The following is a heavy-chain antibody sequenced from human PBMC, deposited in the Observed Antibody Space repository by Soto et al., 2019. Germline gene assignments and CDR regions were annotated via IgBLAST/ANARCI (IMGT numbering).Heavy chain of an antibody. CDR3: NTYYDWGGGQTPL. CDR1: GFAFTNVW. D-gene: IGHD3-16*01. Sequence: QLVESGGGLVKPGGSLALSCAGSGFAFTNVWLHWVRQAPGKGLEWVGRIKSKPDGETTDYAAPVKGRFTISREDSTNTLYLQMNSLQTEDSGLYYCNTYYDWGGGQTPLWGQGTLVTVSS. J-gene: IGHJ4*02. V-gene: IGHV3-15*07. CDR2: IKSKPDGETT.